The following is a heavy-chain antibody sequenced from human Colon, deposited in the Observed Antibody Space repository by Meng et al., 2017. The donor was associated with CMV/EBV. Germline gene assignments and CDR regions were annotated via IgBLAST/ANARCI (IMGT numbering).Heavy chain of an antibody. Sequence: QVQLQESGPGLVKPSGPLYRTCTVSGGSLSTYYWSWIRQPAGEGLEWLGRISTNRNTDYNPSLNSRATIWLDTSNNQFSLKLTSVTAADTAVYYCVRGGYSGTQTGGVQEYWGQGTLVTVSS. CDR3: VRGGYSGTQTGGVQEY. J-gene: IGHJ4*02. V-gene: IGHV4-4*07. D-gene: IGHD5-12*01. CDR2: ISTNRNT. CDR1: GGSLSTYY.